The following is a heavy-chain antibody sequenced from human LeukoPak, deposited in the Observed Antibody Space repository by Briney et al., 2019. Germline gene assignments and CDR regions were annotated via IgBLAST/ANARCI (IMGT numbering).Heavy chain of an antibody. Sequence: GGSLRLSCAASGFTFSSYEMNWVRQAPGKGLEWVSYISSSGNTIYHADSVKGRFTISRDNAKNSLYLQMNSLRAEDTAVYYCARDRTTVTKGWFDPWGQGTLVTVSS. J-gene: IGHJ5*02. CDR3: ARDRTTVTKGWFDP. D-gene: IGHD4-17*01. CDR1: GFTFSSYE. V-gene: IGHV3-48*03. CDR2: ISSSGNTI.